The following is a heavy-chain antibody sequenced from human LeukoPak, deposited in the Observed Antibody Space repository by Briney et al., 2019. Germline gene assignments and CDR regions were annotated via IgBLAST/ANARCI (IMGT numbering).Heavy chain of an antibody. V-gene: IGHV3-53*01. J-gene: IGHJ4*02. CDR2: IYSGGST. D-gene: IGHD6-19*01. CDR1: GFTVSSNY. CDR3: ARVGYSSGWNLW. Sequence: GGSLRLSCAASGFTVSSNYMSWVRQAPGKGLEWVSVIYSGGSTYYADSVKGRFTTSRDNSKNTVYLQMNSLRAEDTAVYYCARVGYSSGWNLWWGQGTLVTVSS.